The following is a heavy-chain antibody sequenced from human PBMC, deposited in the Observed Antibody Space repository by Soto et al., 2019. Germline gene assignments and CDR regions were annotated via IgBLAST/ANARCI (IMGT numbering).Heavy chain of an antibody. D-gene: IGHD5-18*01. Sequence: EVQLVESGGGLVQPGGSLRLSCAASGFTFSDDHMDWVRQAPGKGLEWVGRTRNKAHNYFTEYAASVRGRFTMSRDDSRNSLFLQMNSLMTEDTAVYYCVREGWDTTIDTRFENWGQGTLVTVSS. CDR1: GFTFSDDH. CDR3: VREGWDTTIDTRFEN. V-gene: IGHV3-72*01. J-gene: IGHJ4*02. CDR2: TRNKAHNYFT.